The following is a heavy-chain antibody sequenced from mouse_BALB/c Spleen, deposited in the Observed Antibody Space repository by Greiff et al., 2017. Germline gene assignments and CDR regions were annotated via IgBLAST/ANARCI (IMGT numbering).Heavy chain of an antibody. CDR2: IWAGGST. CDR3: ARGGYYGSSYEAMDY. J-gene: IGHJ4*01. CDR1: GFSLTSYG. Sequence: VKLVESGPGLVAPSQSLSITCTVSGFSLTSYGVHWVRQPPGKGLEWLGVIWAGGSTNYNSALMSRLSISKDNSKSQVFLKMNSLQTDDTAMYYCARGGYYGSSYEAMDYWGQGTSVTVSS. V-gene: IGHV2-9*02. D-gene: IGHD1-1*01.